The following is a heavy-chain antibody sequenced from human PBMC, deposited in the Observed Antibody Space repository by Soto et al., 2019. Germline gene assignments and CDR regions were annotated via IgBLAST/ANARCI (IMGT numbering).Heavy chain of an antibody. CDR3: AKRVRDYDILTGYYKESWALDY. D-gene: IGHD3-9*01. V-gene: IGHV1-24*01. CDR2: FDPEDGET. Sequence: ASVKVSCKVSGYTLTELSMHWVRQAPGKGLEWMGGFDPEDGETIYAQKFQGRVTTTEDTSTDTAYMELGSLRAEDTAVYYCAKRVRDYDILTGYYKESWALDYWGQGTLVTVSS. J-gene: IGHJ4*02. CDR1: GYTLTELS.